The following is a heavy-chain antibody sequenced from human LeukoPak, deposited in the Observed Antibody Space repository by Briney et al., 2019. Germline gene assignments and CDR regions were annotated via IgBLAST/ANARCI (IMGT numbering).Heavy chain of an antibody. V-gene: IGHV1-69*05. Sequence: ASVKVSCKASGGTFSSYAISRVRQAPGQGLEWMGGIIPIFGTANYAQKFQGRVTITTDESTSTAYMELRSLRSDDTAVYYCARVPAAGPFDYWGQGTLVTVSS. CDR2: IIPIFGTA. D-gene: IGHD2-2*01. CDR1: GGTFSSYA. J-gene: IGHJ4*02. CDR3: ARVPAAGPFDY.